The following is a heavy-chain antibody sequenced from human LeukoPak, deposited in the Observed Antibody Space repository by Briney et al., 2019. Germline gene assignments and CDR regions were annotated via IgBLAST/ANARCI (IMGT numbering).Heavy chain of an antibody. CDR2: IKQDGSEK. Sequence: PGGSLRLSCAASGFSFSSYWMHWVRQAPGKGLEWVAKIKQDGSEKYYVDSVKGRFTISRDNAKNSLYLQMNSLRAEDTAVYYCALSRTLDYWSQGTLVTVSS. CDR1: GFSFSSYW. D-gene: IGHD2-2*01. CDR3: ALSRTLDY. V-gene: IGHV3-7*01. J-gene: IGHJ4*02.